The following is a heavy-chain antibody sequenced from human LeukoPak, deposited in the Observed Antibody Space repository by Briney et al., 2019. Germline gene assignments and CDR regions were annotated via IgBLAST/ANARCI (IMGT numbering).Heavy chain of an antibody. CDR1: GGTFSSYA. Sequence: ASVKVSCKASGGTFSSYAISWVRQATGQGLEWMGWMNPNSGNTGYAQKFQGRVTMTRNTSISTAYMELSSLRSEDTAVYYCARDRESGYCSSTSCYTGSGFDPWGQGTLVTVSS. CDR2: MNPNSGNT. J-gene: IGHJ5*02. V-gene: IGHV1-8*02. D-gene: IGHD2-2*02. CDR3: ARDRESGYCSSTSCYTGSGFDP.